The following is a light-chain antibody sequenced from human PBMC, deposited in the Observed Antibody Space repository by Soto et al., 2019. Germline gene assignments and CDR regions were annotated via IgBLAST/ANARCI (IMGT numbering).Light chain of an antibody. CDR1: QSISSW. Sequence: DIQRTQSPSTLSASVGDRVTITGRASQSISSWLAWYQKKPGKAPKLLIYDASSLESGVPSRFSGSGSGTEFNLTITKLQTEDVATYECQKYDGVPLTVGGGTKVEIK. J-gene: IGKJ4*01. V-gene: IGKV1-5*01. CDR3: QKYDGVPLT. CDR2: DAS.